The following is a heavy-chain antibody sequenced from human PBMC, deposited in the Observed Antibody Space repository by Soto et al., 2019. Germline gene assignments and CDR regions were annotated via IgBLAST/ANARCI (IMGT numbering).Heavy chain of an antibody. CDR3: ARQGGYCSGGSCYFKVSWFDP. J-gene: IGHJ5*02. CDR2: IYPCDSDT. V-gene: IGHV5-51*01. Sequence: ESVKISFKGSGYSFTSYWIGWVRQIPGKGLEWMGIIYPCDSDTRYSPSFQGQVTISADKSISTAYLQWSSLKASDTAMYYCARQGGYCSGGSCYFKVSWFDPWGQGTLVTVSS. CDR1: GYSFTSYW. D-gene: IGHD2-15*01.